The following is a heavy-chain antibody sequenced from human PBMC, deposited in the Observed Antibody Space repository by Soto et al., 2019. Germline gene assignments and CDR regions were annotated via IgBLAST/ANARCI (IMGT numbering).Heavy chain of an antibody. CDR3: VRENGATFRHQWLAYYYYYGMDV. V-gene: IGHV3-33*01. J-gene: IGHJ6*02. Sequence: GSLRLSCAASGFTFSSYGMNWVRQAPGKGLEWVESIWYDGSNNYYADSVKGRFTISRDNSTNTRYLQMNSLRAEDTAVYYCVRENGATFRHQWLAYYYYYGMDVWGQGTGVTVSS. D-gene: IGHD6-19*01. CDR2: IWYDGSNN. CDR1: GFTFSSYG.